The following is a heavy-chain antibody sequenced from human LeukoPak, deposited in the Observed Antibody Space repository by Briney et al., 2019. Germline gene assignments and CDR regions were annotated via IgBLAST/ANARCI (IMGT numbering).Heavy chain of an antibody. CDR2: IYYSGST. CDR3: ARSGWSDDAFDI. CDR1: GGSISSYY. Sequence: PSETLSLTCTVSGGSISSYYWSWIRQPLGKGLEWFGYIYYSGSTNYNPSLKSRLTISVDTSKNQFSLKLSSVTAADTAVYYCARSGWSDDAFDIWGQGTMVTVSS. V-gene: IGHV4-59*01. D-gene: IGHD6-19*01. J-gene: IGHJ3*02.